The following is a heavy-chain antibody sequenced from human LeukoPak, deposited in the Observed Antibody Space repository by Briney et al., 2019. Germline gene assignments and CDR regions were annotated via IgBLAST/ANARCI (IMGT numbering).Heavy chain of an antibody. J-gene: IGHJ4*02. Sequence: GRSLRLSCAASGFTFSTYAMHWVGQAPGKGLEWVAVISYDGSNKYYADSVKGRFTISRDNSNNTVYLQMNSLRAEDTAVYYCARSLGDDSSGYWSYYFDYWGQGTLVTVSS. CDR3: ARSLGDDSSGYWSYYFDY. D-gene: IGHD3-22*01. CDR1: GFTFSTYA. CDR2: ISYDGSNK. V-gene: IGHV3-30-3*01.